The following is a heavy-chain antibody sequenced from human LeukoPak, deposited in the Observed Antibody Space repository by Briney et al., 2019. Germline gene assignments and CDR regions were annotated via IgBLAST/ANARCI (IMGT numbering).Heavy chain of an antibody. V-gene: IGHV1-18*01. Sequence: GASVKVSCKASGYTFTSYGTSWVRQAPGQGLEWMGWISAYNGNTNYAQKLQGRVTMTTDTSTSTAYMELRSLRSDDTAVYYCARNRVPRYYYGSGSFHWGQGTLVTVSS. J-gene: IGHJ4*02. CDR2: ISAYNGNT. D-gene: IGHD3-10*01. CDR1: GYTFTSYG. CDR3: ARNRVPRYYYGSGSFH.